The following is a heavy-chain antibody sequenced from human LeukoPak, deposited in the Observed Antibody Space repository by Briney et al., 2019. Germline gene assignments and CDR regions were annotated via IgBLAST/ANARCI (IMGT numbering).Heavy chain of an antibody. CDR2: VSASGDTT. J-gene: IGHJ4*02. D-gene: IGHD2-2*01. CDR1: GVTFSSYA. V-gene: IGHV3-23*01. Sequence: GGSLRLSCAASGVTFSSYAMGWVRQAPGKGLEWVAAVSASGDTTHHADSVEGRFTISRDTSKNTLYLQMNSLRAEDTAVYYCARETSWSFDSWGQGTLVPVSS. CDR3: ARETSWSFDS.